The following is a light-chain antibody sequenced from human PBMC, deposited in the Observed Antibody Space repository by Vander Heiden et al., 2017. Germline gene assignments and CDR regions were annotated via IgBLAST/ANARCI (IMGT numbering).Light chain of an antibody. J-gene: IGKJ2*01. CDR1: QSVSSW. CDR3: QQYNSYSYT. CDR2: KAS. V-gene: IGKV1-5*03. Sequence: DIQMTHSPSTLSASVGDRVTITCRASQSVSSWLAWYQQKPGKAPKLLIYKASSLESGIPSRFSGSGSGTEFTLTINSLQPDDFATYYCQQYNSYSYTFGQGTKLEIK.